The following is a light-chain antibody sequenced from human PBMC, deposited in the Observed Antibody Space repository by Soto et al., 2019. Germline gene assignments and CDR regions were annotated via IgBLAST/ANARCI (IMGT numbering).Light chain of an antibody. CDR3: QQYKSYPS. Sequence: DIQMTQSPSTLSASVGDRVTITCRASQSISSWLAWYQQKPGKAPKLLIYKASSLESGVPSRFSGSGSGTEFTLTISSLQPDDFATYHCQQYKSYPSFGGGTMVEIK. CDR2: KAS. CDR1: QSISSW. J-gene: IGKJ4*02. V-gene: IGKV1-5*03.